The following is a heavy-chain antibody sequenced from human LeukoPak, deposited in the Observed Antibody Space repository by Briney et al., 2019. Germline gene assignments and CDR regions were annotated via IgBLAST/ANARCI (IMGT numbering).Heavy chain of an antibody. CDR2: IGGSDDTT. Sequence: PGQSLRLSCAASGFSLRTYAMNWVRQVPGTGLEWVSSIGGSDDTTYYADSVKGRFTISSDFSTNTVSLQMNSLRAEDTAVYFCAKGLVVNDNYFDNWGQGTLVTVSS. CDR1: GFSLRTYA. CDR3: AKGLVVNDNYFDN. J-gene: IGHJ4*02. V-gene: IGHV3-23*01. D-gene: IGHD2-15*01.